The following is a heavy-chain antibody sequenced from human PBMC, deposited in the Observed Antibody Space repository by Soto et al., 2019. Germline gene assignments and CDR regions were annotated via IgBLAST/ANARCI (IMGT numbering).Heavy chain of an antibody. Sequence: GGSLRLSCAASGFTFDDYAMHWVRQAPGKGLEWVSGISWNSGSIGYADSVKGRFTISRDNAKNSLYLQMNSLRAEDTALYYCAKDRIYSGYDYIDAFDIWGQGTMVTVSS. D-gene: IGHD5-12*01. J-gene: IGHJ3*02. CDR3: AKDRIYSGYDYIDAFDI. CDR1: GFTFDDYA. CDR2: ISWNSGSI. V-gene: IGHV3-9*01.